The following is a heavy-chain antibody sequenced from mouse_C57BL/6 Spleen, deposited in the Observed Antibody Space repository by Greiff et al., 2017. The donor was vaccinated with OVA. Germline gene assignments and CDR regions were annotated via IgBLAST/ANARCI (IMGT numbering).Heavy chain of an antibody. J-gene: IGHJ2*01. D-gene: IGHD1-1*01. CDR1: GYAFSSSW. CDR3: ARLNPRGSSSFDY. Sequence: QVQLQQSGPELVKPGASVKISCKASGYAFSSSWMNWVKQRPGKGLEWIGRIYPGDGDTNYNGKFKGKATLTADKSSSTAYMQLSSLTSEDSAVYFCARLNPRGSSSFDYWGQGTTLTVSS. CDR2: IYPGDGDT. V-gene: IGHV1-82*01.